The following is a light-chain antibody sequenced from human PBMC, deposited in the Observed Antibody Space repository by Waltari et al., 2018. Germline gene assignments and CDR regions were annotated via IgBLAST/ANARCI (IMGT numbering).Light chain of an antibody. J-gene: IGKJ4*01. V-gene: IGKV4-1*01. CDR2: WAS. Sequence: DIVLTQSTDSLAVSLGERATINCKCSQTVLYSSNNKNYLAWYQQKPGQPPKLLIYWASTRESGVPDRFSGSGSGTDFTLTISSLQAEDVAVYYCHQYYSTHSLTFGGGTKVEIK. CDR3: HQYYSTHSLT. CDR1: QTVLYSSNNKNY.